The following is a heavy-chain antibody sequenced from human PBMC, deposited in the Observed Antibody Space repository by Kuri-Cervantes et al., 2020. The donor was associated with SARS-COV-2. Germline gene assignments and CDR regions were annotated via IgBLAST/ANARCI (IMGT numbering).Heavy chain of an antibody. Sequence: LTCAASGFTFDDYAMHWVRQAPGKGLEWVSVISWNSGSIGYADSVKGRFTISRDNAKNSLYLQMNRLRAEDTAVYYCESLRIRAYVSWFDPWGQGTLVTVSS. V-gene: IGHV3-9*01. CDR1: GFTFDDYA. D-gene: IGHD3-16*01. J-gene: IGHJ5*02. CDR3: ESLRIRAYVSWFDP. CDR2: ISWNSGSI.